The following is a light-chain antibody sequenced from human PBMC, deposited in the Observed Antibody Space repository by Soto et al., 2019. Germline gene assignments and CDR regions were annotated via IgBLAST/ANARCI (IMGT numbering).Light chain of an antibody. CDR3: HQAGSFPLT. J-gene: IGKJ3*01. V-gene: IGKV1-12*01. CDR1: QGVSNW. Sequence: DIQLTQSPSSVSASVGDRITITCRASQGVSNWLAWYQQKPGRAPNLLIYATSSLHSGVTSRFSGSGSGTDFTLTISSLQAEDFATYYCHQAGSFPLTFGPGTKLYIK. CDR2: ATS.